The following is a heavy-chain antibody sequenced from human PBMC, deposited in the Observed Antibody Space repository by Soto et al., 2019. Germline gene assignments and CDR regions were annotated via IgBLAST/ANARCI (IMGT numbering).Heavy chain of an antibody. Sequence: QVQLVESGGGVVQPGRSLRLSCAASGFTFSSYGMHWVRQAPGKGLEWVAVIWYDGSNKYYADSVKGRFTISRDNSKNTLYLQMNSLRAEDTAVYYCARFTYDLQPGTLGYYYYGMDVW. J-gene: IGHJ6*01. CDR2: IWYDGSNK. V-gene: IGHV3-33*01. CDR1: GFTFSSYG. D-gene: IGHD3-3*01. CDR3: ARFTYDLQPGTLGYYYYGMDV.